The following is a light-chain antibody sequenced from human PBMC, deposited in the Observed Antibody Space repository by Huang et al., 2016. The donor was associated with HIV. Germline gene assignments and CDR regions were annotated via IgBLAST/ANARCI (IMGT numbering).Light chain of an antibody. CDR3: QQRTNWPRLT. CDR2: DVS. J-gene: IGKJ4*01. V-gene: IGKV3-11*01. Sequence: EIVLTQSPATLSLSPGERATLSCRASQSVNSHLAWYQQKPGQAPRRLIYDVSNRATGIPARFSGSGSGTDFTLTISSLEPEDFAVYYCQQRTNWPRLTFGGGTKVEIK. CDR1: QSVNSH.